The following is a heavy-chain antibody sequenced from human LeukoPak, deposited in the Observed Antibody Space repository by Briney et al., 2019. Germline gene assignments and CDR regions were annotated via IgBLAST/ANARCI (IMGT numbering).Heavy chain of an antibody. Sequence: SETLSLTCTVSGGSFNSYSWNWIRRPPGKGLEWIGYVYYIGSTDYNPSLKSRVTISVDTSKNQFSLKLTSVTAADTAVYYCARDGARTDYDYFFDYWGQGTLVTVSS. J-gene: IGHJ4*02. CDR2: VYYIGST. CDR1: GGSFNSYS. D-gene: IGHD1-26*01. CDR3: ARDGARTDYDYFFDY. V-gene: IGHV4-59*08.